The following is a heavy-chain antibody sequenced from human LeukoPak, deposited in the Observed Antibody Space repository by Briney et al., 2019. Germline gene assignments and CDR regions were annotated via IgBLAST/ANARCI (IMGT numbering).Heavy chain of an antibody. Sequence: GRSLRLSCAASGFTFSFYGMHWVRQAPGKGLEWVAFISYDGSNKHYADSVKGRFTISRDNSKNTLYLQMNSLRAEDTAVYYCASAYSSGWYGGYWGQGTLVTVSS. V-gene: IGHV3-30*03. D-gene: IGHD6-19*01. CDR2: ISYDGSNK. CDR1: GFTFSFYG. CDR3: ASAYSSGWYGGY. J-gene: IGHJ4*02.